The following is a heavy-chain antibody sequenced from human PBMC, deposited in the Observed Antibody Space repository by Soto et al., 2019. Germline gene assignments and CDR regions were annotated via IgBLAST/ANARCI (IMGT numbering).Heavy chain of an antibody. CDR1: GFRFSDFA. J-gene: IGHJ4*02. Sequence: EVQLLESGGGFVQPGGSLRLSCAASGFRFSDFAMTWVRQAPGRGLEWVSAITGTASSTYYADSVKGRFTISRDNSKNTLYLQINSLRAEVTAIYYCAKGAEGYVVSSLDSWGQGTLVTVSS. CDR3: AKGAEGYVVSSLDS. V-gene: IGHV3-23*01. D-gene: IGHD5-12*01. CDR2: ITGTASST.